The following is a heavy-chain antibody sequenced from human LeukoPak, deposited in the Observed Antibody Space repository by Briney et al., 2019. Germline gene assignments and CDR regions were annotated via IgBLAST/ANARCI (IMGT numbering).Heavy chain of an antibody. J-gene: IGHJ4*02. CDR1: GASISGYY. CDR2: IYYSGST. V-gene: IGHV4-59*01. Sequence: SETLSLTCTVSGASISGYYWSWIRQPPGKGLEWIGDIYYSGSTNYNPSLKSRVTISVDTTKNQFSLKVSSVTAADTAVYYCVRANYFDYWGQGTLVTVSS. CDR3: VRANYFDY.